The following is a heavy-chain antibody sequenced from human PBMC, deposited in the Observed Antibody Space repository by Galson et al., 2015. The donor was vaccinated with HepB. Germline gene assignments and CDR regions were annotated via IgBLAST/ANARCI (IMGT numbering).Heavy chain of an antibody. D-gene: IGHD6-6*01. CDR2: ISYDGSNK. J-gene: IGHJ4*02. V-gene: IGHV3-30*18. CDR3: AKEEQWARAARLGQFDY. Sequence: SLRLSCAASGFTFSRYGMHWVRQAPGKGLEWVAVISYDGSNKYYADSVKGRFTISRDNSKNTLYLQMNSLRAEDTAVYYCAKEEQWARAARLGQFDYWGQGTLVTVSS. CDR1: GFTFSRYG.